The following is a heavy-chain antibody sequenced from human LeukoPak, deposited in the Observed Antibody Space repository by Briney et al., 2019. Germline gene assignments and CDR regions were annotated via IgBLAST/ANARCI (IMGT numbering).Heavy chain of an antibody. V-gene: IGHV3-21*01. CDR3: ARVGMSAWPIDS. CDR2: ISSSSSYI. D-gene: IGHD1-26*01. Sequence: PGGSLRLSCAASGFIFSDYMMTWVCQAPGKGLEWVSSISSSSSYIHYADSVKGRCTISRDNAKNSLYLHMNSLRADDTAVYYCARVGMSAWPIDSWGQGTLVTVSS. CDR1: GFIFSDYM. J-gene: IGHJ4*02.